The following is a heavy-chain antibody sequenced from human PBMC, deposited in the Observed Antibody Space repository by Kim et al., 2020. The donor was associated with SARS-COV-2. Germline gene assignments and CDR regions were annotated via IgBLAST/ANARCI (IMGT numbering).Heavy chain of an antibody. J-gene: IGHJ6*02. CDR1: GYTFTGYY. CDR2: INPNSGGT. Sequence: ASVKVSCKASGYTFTGYYMHWVRQAPGQGLEWMGRINPNSGGTNYAQKFQGRVTMTRDTSISTAYMELSRLRSDDTAVYYCARISSPSPGITIFGVADYGMDVWGQGTTVTVSS. D-gene: IGHD3-3*01. CDR3: ARISSPSPGITIFGVADYGMDV. V-gene: IGHV1-2*06.